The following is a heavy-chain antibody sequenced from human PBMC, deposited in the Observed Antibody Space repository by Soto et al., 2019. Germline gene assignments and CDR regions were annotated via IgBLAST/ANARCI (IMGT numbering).Heavy chain of an antibody. CDR1: GFTFSSYS. CDR3: ARGQRYYGSGSYPRDY. J-gene: IGHJ4*02. V-gene: IGHV3-48*01. Sequence: GGSLRLSCAASGFTFSSYSMNWVRQAPGKGLEWVSYTSSSSSTIYYADSVKGRFTISRDNAKNSLYLQMNSLRAEDTAVYYCARGQRYYGSGSYPRDYWGQGTLVTVSS. CDR2: TSSSSSTI. D-gene: IGHD3-10*01.